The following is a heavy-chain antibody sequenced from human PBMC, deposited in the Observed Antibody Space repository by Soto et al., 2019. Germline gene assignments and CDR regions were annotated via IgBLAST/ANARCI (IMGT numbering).Heavy chain of an antibody. CDR2: IYPADSDT. V-gene: IGHV5-51*01. CDR3: ARQGRPYSGSGYYYGMEV. Sequence: ESLKISCKGSGYNFISYWIGWVRQMPGKGLEWMGIIYPADSDTRYSPSFEGQVTISADNSITTAYLQWSSLKASDTAIYYCARQGRPYSGSGYYYGMEVWGQGTTVTVSS. J-gene: IGHJ6*02. CDR1: GYNFISYW. D-gene: IGHD6-6*01.